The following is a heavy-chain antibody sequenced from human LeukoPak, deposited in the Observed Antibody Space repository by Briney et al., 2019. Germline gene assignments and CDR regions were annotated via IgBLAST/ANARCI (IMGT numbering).Heavy chain of an antibody. CDR2: ISSSSSYI. D-gene: IGHD2-2*01. Sequence: GGSPRLSCAASGFTFSSYSMNWVRQAPGKGLEWVSSISSSSSYIYYADSVKGRFTISRDKAKNSLYLQMNSLRAEDTAVYYCARSVVKGLDYWGQGTLVTVSS. CDR3: ARSVVKGLDY. V-gene: IGHV3-21*01. CDR1: GFTFSSYS. J-gene: IGHJ4*02.